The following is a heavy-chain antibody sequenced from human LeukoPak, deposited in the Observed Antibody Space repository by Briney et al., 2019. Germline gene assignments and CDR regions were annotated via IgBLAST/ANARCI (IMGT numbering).Heavy chain of an antibody. CDR1: GGSITRSISY. J-gene: IGHJ4*02. D-gene: IGHD3-10*01. CDR2: IYSSGST. V-gene: IGHV4-39*07. Sequence: SETLSLTCSVSGGSITRSISYWGWIRQPPGKGLEWIGRIYSSGSTNYNPSLKSRVTMSVDTSKNRFSLKLSSVTAADTAVYYCARDLIVPDAMTGSGSYSTDYWGQGTLATVSS. CDR3: ARDLIVPDAMTGSGSYSTDY.